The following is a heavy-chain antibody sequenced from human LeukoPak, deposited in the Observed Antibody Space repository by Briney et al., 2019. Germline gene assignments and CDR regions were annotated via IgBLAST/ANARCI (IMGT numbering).Heavy chain of an antibody. CDR3: ARCGELPGVGN. J-gene: IGHJ4*02. D-gene: IGHD1-7*01. V-gene: IGHV1-2*02. Sequence: ASVKVSCTASGYTFTGYFMNWVRQAPGQGLEWMGRINTNSGDTSYAQKCQGRVTMTRETSITSAYMDLSSLTSDDTAMYYCARCGELPGVGNWGQGTLVTVSS. CDR2: INTNSGDT. CDR1: GYTFTGYF.